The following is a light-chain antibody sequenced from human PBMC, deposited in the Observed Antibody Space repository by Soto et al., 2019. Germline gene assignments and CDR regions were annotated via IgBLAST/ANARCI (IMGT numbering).Light chain of an antibody. CDR3: QDRGNWPLFT. V-gene: IGKV3-11*01. Sequence: EIVLTQSPATLSLSLGERATLSCRASQSLSGYLAWYQQKAGQPPRLLIYDASHRATGIPARFIGSGSGTDFTLTISRLEPEDFAVYYCQDRGNWPLFTFGGGTKVDIK. CDR1: QSLSGY. CDR2: DAS. J-gene: IGKJ4*01.